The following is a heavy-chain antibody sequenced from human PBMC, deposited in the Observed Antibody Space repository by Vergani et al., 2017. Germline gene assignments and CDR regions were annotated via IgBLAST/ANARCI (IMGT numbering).Heavy chain of an antibody. J-gene: IGHJ4*02. Sequence: QVQLQESGPGLVKPSETLSLTCIVSGGSISPYYWSWIRQPARKGLEWIGRIYTSESTNYNPPRKSRVTMSVDTSKNQFSLKLSSVTAADTAVYYCAREYSSSVGFLAYWGQGTLVTVSS. CDR1: GGSISPYY. CDR2: IYTSEST. V-gene: IGHV4-4*07. CDR3: AREYSSSVGFLAY. D-gene: IGHD6-6*01.